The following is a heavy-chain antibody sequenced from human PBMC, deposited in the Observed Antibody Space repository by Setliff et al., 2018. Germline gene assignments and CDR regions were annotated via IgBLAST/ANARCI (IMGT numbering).Heavy chain of an antibody. Sequence: PGGSLRLSCAASGFSFSNYALTWVRQTPGKGLEWVSSIRGSGESTFYLGSVKGRLTISRDNPKNMLYLHMSSLRAEDTAVYYCGRDPNGDYIGAFDMWGQGTMVTVSS. CDR3: GRDPNGDYIGAFDM. CDR1: GFSFSNYA. CDR2: IRGSGEST. J-gene: IGHJ3*02. V-gene: IGHV3-23*01. D-gene: IGHD4-17*01.